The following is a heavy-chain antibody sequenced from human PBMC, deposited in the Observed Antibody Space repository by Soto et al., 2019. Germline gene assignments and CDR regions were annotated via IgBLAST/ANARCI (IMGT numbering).Heavy chain of an antibody. CDR1: GYTFAGFA. V-gene: IGHV1-18*01. CDR3: ARDPPPPDY. Sequence: QVQLVQSGAEVRKPGASGKFSARVPGYTFAGFASSWMRQALGQGLEWMGWISAYNGNTNYAQKLQGRVTMTTDTSTSTAYMELRSLRSDDTAVYYCARDPPPPDYWGQGTLVTVSS. J-gene: IGHJ4*02. CDR2: ISAYNGNT.